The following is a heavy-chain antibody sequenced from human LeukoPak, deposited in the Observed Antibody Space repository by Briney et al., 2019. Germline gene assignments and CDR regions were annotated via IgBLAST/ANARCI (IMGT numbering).Heavy chain of an antibody. Sequence: KPSETLSLTCAVYGGSFSGYYWSWIRQPPGKGLEWIGEINHSGSTNYNPSLKSRVTISVDTSKSQFSLKLSSVTAADTAVYYCARGLLRGARYYYYYYMDVWGKGTTVTVSS. CDR3: ARGLLRGARYYYYYYMDV. J-gene: IGHJ6*03. CDR1: GGSFSGYY. V-gene: IGHV4-34*01. D-gene: IGHD3-10*01. CDR2: INHSGST.